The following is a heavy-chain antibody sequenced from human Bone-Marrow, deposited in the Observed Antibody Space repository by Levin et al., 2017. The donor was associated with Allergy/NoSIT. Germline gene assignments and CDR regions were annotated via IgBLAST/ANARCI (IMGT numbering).Heavy chain of an antibody. CDR3: ATWGSGWYGFDY. CDR2: INHSGST. Sequence: ESLKISCAVYGGSFSGYYWSWIRQPPGKGLEWIGEINHSGSTNYNPSLKSRVTISVDTSKNQFSLKLSSVTAADTAVYYCATWGSGWYGFDYWGQGTLVTVSS. J-gene: IGHJ4*02. CDR1: GGSFSGYY. V-gene: IGHV4-34*01. D-gene: IGHD6-19*01.